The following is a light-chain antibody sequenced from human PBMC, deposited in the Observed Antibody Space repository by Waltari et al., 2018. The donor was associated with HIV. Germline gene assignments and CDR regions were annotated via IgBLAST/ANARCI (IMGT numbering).Light chain of an antibody. J-gene: IGLJ2*01. CDR3: QSYDSSLSGYVV. CDR2: GNS. CDR1: SSPIGSGYD. Sequence: HSVLTPPPSVSGAPGPRVTISCTGSSSPIGSGYDAHWYQQLPGTAPKLLIYGNSNRPSGVPDRFSGSKSGTSASLAITGLQSEDEADYYCQSYDSSLSGYVVFGGGTKLTVL. V-gene: IGLV1-40*01.